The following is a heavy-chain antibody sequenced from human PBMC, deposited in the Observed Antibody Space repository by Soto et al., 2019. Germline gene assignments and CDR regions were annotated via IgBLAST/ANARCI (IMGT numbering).Heavy chain of an antibody. Sequence: WWCLGLGCAAAGFACSCRAMRWVRQAPGKGLEWVSAISGSGGGTYYADSVKGRFTISRDNSKNTLYLQMNSLRADDTAIYYCAKNRGYCSGGSCYFDYWGQGTLVTVSS. V-gene: IGHV3-23*01. CDR1: GFACSCRA. CDR3: AKNRGYCSGGSCYFDY. J-gene: IGHJ4*02. D-gene: IGHD2-15*01. CDR2: ISGSGGGT.